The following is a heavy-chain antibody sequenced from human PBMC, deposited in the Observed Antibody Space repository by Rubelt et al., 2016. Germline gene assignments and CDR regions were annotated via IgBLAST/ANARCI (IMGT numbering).Heavy chain of an antibody. CDR2: IIPATGLP. J-gene: IGHJ6*02. V-gene: IGHV1-69*02. CDR1: GGSVSSSE. CDR3: GHKVGPKDSGIDV. D-gene: IGHD1-26*01. Sequence: QVHLVQSGAEMREPGSSVKVSCKASGGSVSSSEVSWVRQAPGQGLEWVGRIIPATGLPSYAQKFQGRLTITADMSTNTAFMDLSSLRSDVAATYFCGHKVGPKDSGIDVWGQGTSVTVSS.